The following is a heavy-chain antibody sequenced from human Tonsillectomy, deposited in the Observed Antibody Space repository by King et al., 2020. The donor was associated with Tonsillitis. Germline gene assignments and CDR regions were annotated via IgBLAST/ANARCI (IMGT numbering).Heavy chain of an antibody. Sequence: QLVQSGAEVKKPGSSVKVSCKASGGTFSSSAISWVRQAPGQGLEWMGGFIPLFGTANYAQKFQGRVTITADKSTSTAYMELSSLRSEDTAVYYCAREPTLFIAVAGLYYFDYWGQGTLVTVSS. D-gene: IGHD6-13*01. CDR3: AREPTLFIAVAGLYYFDY. CDR2: FIPLFGTA. J-gene: IGHJ4*02. V-gene: IGHV1-69*06. CDR1: GGTFSSSA.